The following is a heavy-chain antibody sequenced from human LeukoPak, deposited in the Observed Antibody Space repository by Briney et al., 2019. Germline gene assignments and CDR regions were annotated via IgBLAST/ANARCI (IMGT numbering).Heavy chain of an antibody. V-gene: IGHV3-23*01. CDR1: GFTFSSYA. Sequence: GGSLRLSCAASGFTFSSYAMSWVRQAPGKGLEWVSGISGSGASTYYADSVKGRFTISRDNSRNTLYLQMYSLRAGDTAVYYCAKDPIAAAGPNSWFDPWGQGTLVTVSS. CDR2: ISGSGAST. D-gene: IGHD6-13*01. CDR3: AKDPIAAAGPNSWFDP. J-gene: IGHJ5*02.